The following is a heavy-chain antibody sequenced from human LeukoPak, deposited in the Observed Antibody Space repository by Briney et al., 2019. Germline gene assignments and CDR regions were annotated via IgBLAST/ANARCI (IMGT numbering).Heavy chain of an antibody. J-gene: IGHJ4*02. D-gene: IGHD3-22*01. CDR2: IFYNGNT. CDR3: GXXXXGXYEKSGYYPYFFDY. Sequence: SETLSLTCTVSGGSFNNYYWSWVRQPPGKGLEWVGHIFYNGNTKYDPSLQSRVTISLDTSKSQISLKLSSVTAADTAVYYCGXXXXGXYEKSGYYPYFFDYWGQGTLVTVSS. CDR1: GGSFNNYY. V-gene: IGHV4-59*08.